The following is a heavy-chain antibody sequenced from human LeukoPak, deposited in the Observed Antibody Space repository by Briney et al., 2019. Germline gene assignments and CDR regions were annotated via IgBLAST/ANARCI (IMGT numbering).Heavy chain of an antibody. Sequence: SETLSLTCTVSGGSISSYYWSWIRQPPGEGLEWIGEINHSGSTNYNPSLKSRVTISVDTSKNQFSLKLGSVTAADTAVYYCARGGYYDFWSGYYIDYWGQGTLVTVSS. V-gene: IGHV4-34*01. J-gene: IGHJ4*02. D-gene: IGHD3-3*01. CDR2: INHSGST. CDR1: GGSISSYY. CDR3: ARGGYYDFWSGYYIDY.